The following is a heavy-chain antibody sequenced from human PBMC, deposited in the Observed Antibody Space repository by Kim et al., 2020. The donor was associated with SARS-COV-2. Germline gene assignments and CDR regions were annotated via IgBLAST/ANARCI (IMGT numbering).Heavy chain of an antibody. D-gene: IGHD2-2*01. CDR2: ISAYNDNT. V-gene: IGHV1-18*01. J-gene: IGHJ6*02. CDR3: ERDGSRYCSSTSCQSGYYYDGMDV. Sequence: ASVKVSCKASGYAFSSYGISWVRQAPGQGLEWMGWISAYNDNTNSAKKLQGRVTMTTDTSTSTAYMELRSLRSDDTAVYYCERDGSRYCSSTSCQSGYYYDGMDVWGQGTTVSVSS. CDR1: GYAFSSYG.